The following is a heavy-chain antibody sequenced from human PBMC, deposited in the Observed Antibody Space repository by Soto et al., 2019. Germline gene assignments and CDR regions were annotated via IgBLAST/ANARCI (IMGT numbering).Heavy chain of an antibody. J-gene: IGHJ5*02. CDR3: ARVLDPAYYDFWSGYYNRGGDWFDP. V-gene: IGHV1-18*04. D-gene: IGHD3-3*01. CDR2: ISAYNGNT. CDR1: GYTFTSYG. Sequence: QVQLVQSGAEVKKPGASVKVSCKASGYTFTSYGISWVRQAPGQGLEWMGWISAYNGNTNYAQKLQCRVTMTTDTSTSTAYMELRSLRSDDTAVYYCARVLDPAYYDFWSGYYNRGGDWFDPWGQGTLVTVSS.